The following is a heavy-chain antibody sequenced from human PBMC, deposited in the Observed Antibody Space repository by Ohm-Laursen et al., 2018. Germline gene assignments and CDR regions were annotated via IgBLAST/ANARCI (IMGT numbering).Heavy chain of an antibody. J-gene: IGHJ6*02. D-gene: IGHD3-16*01. CDR2: IKVDGSEK. CDR1: GFTFSSYW. Sequence: SLRLSCAASGFTFSSYWMTWVRQPPGKGLEWVAGIKVDGSEKYYVDSVKGRFTISRDDAKNSLYLQMSSLRAEDTAVYYCARFGVNHGMDVWGQGTTVTISS. CDR3: ARFGVNHGMDV. V-gene: IGHV3-7*01.